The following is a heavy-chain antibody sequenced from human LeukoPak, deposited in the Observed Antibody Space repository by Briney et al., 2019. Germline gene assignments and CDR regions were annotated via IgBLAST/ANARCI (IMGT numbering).Heavy chain of an antibody. Sequence: SETLSLTCTVSGGSISSGGYYWSWIRQPPGKGLEWIGYIYHSGSTYYRPSLKSRLTISADTSKNQFSLKLSSVTAADTAVYYCARGVSIPTTPKFDFWGQGTLVTVSS. CDR1: GGSISSGGYY. CDR3: ARGVSIPTTPKFDF. CDR2: IYHSGST. D-gene: IGHD2-15*01. V-gene: IGHV4-30-2*05. J-gene: IGHJ4*02.